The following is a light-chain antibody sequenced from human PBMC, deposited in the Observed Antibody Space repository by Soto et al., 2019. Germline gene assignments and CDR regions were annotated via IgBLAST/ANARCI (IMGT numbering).Light chain of an antibody. V-gene: IGLV2-23*02. CDR3: YSHAASSTYV. CDR1: SSDVGSYDL. J-gene: IGLJ1*01. CDR2: EVS. Sequence: QSALTQPASVSGSPGQSITISCTGTSSDVGSYDLVSWFQQHPGKAPKLMIYEVSKRPSGVSNRFSGSKSGNTASLTISWLQAEDEADYYCYSHAASSTYVFGTGTKVTVL.